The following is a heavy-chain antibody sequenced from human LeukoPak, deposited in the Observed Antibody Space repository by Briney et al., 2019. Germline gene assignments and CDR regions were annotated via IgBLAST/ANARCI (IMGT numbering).Heavy chain of an antibody. CDR3: ARRLGYYDSSAPGAFDI. D-gene: IGHD3-22*01. CDR1: GYSFTSYW. J-gene: IGHJ3*02. V-gene: IGHV5-51*01. CDR2: IYPGDSDT. Sequence: GGSLKISCKGSGYSFTSYWIGWVRQMPGKGLEWMGIIYPGDSDTRYSPSFQGQVTISADKSISTAYLQWSSLKASDTAMYYCARRLGYYDSSAPGAFDIWGQGTMVTVSS.